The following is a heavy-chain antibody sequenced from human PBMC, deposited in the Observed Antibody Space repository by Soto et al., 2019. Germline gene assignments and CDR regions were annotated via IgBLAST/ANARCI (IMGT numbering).Heavy chain of an antibody. Sequence: WGTLSLTCTVSGGSINTFYWSWVRQPAGKGLKWIGRIFSSGSTSVNPSLESRVAMSVDTSKNHFSLNLSSVTAADMAVYYCAREGSYSAYNFAHGIQLWSFDFWGQGALVTVSS. CDR3: AREGSYSAYNFAHGIQLWSFDF. CDR1: GGSINTFY. D-gene: IGHD5-12*01. V-gene: IGHV4-4*07. CDR2: IFSSGST. J-gene: IGHJ4*02.